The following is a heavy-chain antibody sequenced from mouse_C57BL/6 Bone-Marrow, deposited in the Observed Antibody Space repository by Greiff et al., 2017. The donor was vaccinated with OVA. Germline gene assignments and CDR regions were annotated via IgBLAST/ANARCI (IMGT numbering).Heavy chain of an antibody. V-gene: IGHV1-15*01. D-gene: IGHD2-2*01. CDR3: TREGYYGYDEESD. CDR1: GYTFTDYE. J-gene: IGHJ2*01. CDR2: IDPETGGT. Sequence: VQLVESGAELVRPGASVTLSCKASGYTFTDYEMHWVKQTPVHGLEWIGAIDPETGGTAYNQKFKGKAILTADKSSSTAYMELRSLTSEDSAVYYCTREGYYGYDEESDWGQGTTLTVSS.